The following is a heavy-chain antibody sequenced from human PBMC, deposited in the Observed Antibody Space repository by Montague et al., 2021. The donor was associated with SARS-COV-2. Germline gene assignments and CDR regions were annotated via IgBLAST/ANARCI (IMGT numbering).Heavy chain of an antibody. J-gene: IGHJ5*02. CDR3: ARHHINTMYGYSWFDP. V-gene: IGHV4-59*02. D-gene: IGHD1-14*01. CDR1: GVSVKNYY. CDR2: VHYSGKT. Sequence: SETLSLTSTVSGVSVKNYYWSWIRQPPGKGLEWIGYVHYSGKTKSNPSLQNPISISLDASKNQFYLSLTSVTSADAAVYYCARHHINTMYGYSWFDPWGRGTLVTVSS.